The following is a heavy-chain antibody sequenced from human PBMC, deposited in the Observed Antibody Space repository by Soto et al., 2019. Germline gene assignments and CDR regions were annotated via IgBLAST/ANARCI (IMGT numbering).Heavy chain of an antibody. CDR1: GFTFSGYW. V-gene: IGHV3-74*01. CDR3: ARVWQWLVRDGMDV. J-gene: IGHJ6*02. Sequence: GGSLRLSCAASGFTFSGYWMHWVRQAPGKGLVWVSRINSDGSSTSYADSVKGRFTISRDNAKNTLYLQMNSLRAEDTAVYYCARVWQWLVRDGMDVWGQGTTVTVSS. D-gene: IGHD6-19*01. CDR2: INSDGSST.